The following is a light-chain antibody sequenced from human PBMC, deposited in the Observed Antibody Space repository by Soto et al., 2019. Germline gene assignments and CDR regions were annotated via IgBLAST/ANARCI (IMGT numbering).Light chain of an antibody. CDR3: QQYYSIPRT. CDR2: WAS. CDR1: QSVLYSSNNQNS. V-gene: IGKV4-1*01. J-gene: IGKJ1*01. Sequence: DIVMTQSPDSLAVSLGERATINCKSSQSVLYSSNNQNSLAWYQQKPGQPPKLLIYWASTRESGVPDRFSGSGSGTDFTLTISSLQAEDVAVYYCQQYYSIPRTFGQGTKVEIK.